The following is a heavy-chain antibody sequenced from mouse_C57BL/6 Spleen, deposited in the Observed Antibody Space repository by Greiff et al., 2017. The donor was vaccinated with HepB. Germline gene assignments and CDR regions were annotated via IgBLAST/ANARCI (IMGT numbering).Heavy chain of an antibody. CDR3: ARHVASGGYFDV. Sequence: EVKLEESGGDLVKPGGSLKLSCAASGFTFSSYGMPWVRQSPEKGLEWVATISSGGSYTYYPDSVKGRFTISRDNAKNTPYLQMSSLKSEDTAMYYCARHVASGGYFDVWGTGTTVTVSS. CDR1: GFTFSSYG. J-gene: IGHJ1*03. V-gene: IGHV5-6*02. CDR2: ISSGGSYT. D-gene: IGHD3-1*01.